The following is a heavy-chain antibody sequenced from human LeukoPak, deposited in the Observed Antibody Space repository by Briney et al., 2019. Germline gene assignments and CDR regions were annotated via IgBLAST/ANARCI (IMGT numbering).Heavy chain of an antibody. Sequence: GGSLRLSCAASGFTFSSYWMSWVRRAPGKGLEWVANIKQDGSEEYYVDSVKGRFTISRDNAKNSLYLQMNSLRAEDTAVYYCAKRGYSGYGYYFDYWGQGTLVTVSS. V-gene: IGHV3-7*01. CDR2: IKQDGSEE. CDR1: GFTFSSYW. J-gene: IGHJ4*02. D-gene: IGHD5-12*01. CDR3: AKRGYSGYGYYFDY.